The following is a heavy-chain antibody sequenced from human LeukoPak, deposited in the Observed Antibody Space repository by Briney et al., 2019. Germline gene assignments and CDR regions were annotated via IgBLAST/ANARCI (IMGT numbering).Heavy chain of an antibody. CDR2: IYYSGST. CDR3: ARHSGRIAARPFDY. V-gene: IGHV4-59*01. J-gene: IGHJ4*02. Sequence: SETLSLTCTVSGGSISSYYWSWIRQPPGKRLEWIGYIYYSGSTNYNPSLKSRVTISVDTSKNQFSLKLSSVTAADTAVYYCARHSGRIAARPFDYWGQGTLVTVSA. CDR1: GGSISSYY. D-gene: IGHD6-6*01.